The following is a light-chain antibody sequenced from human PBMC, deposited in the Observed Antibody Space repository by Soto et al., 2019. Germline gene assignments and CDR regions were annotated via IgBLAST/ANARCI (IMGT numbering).Light chain of an antibody. J-gene: IGKJ1*01. V-gene: IGKV1-6*01. CDR3: LQDYNYPWT. Sequence: AIHMTHSPSSLASSMVDRVAITCRASQGIRNDLGWYQQKPGKAPKLLIYGASSLQVGVPSRFSGSGSGTDFTLTISGLQPEDFATYYCLQDYNYPWTFGQGTKVDIK. CDR1: QGIRND. CDR2: GAS.